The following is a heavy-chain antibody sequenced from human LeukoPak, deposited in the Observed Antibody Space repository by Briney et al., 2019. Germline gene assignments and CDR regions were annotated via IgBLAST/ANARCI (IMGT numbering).Heavy chain of an antibody. CDR3: AREKGELRAFDY. D-gene: IGHD1-26*01. Sequence: GSLRLSCAASGFTFSSYWMSWVRQAPGKGLEWIGEIYHSGSTNYNPSLKSRVTISVDTSKNQFSLKLSSVTAADTAVYYCAREKGELRAFDYWGQGTLVTVSS. J-gene: IGHJ4*02. V-gene: IGHV4-4*02. CDR2: IYHSGST. CDR1: GFTFSSYW.